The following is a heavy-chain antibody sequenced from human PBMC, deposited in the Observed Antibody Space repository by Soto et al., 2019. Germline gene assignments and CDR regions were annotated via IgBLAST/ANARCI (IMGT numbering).Heavy chain of an antibody. J-gene: IGHJ4*02. Sequence: EVQLVESGGGLVQPGGSLRLSCAASGFTFSTYDMHWVRQATGKGLEWVSDIGSGGDTSYPASVKVRFTISRENAKNSLYLQMNSLRAGDTAVYYCARVVWGYSGYDYSLDYWGQGTLVTVSS. D-gene: IGHD5-12*01. V-gene: IGHV3-13*01. CDR2: IGSGGDT. CDR1: GFTFSTYD. CDR3: ARVVWGYSGYDYSLDY.